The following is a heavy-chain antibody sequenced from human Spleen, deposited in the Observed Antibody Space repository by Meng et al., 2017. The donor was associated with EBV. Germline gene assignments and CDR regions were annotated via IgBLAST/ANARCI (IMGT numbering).Heavy chain of an antibody. D-gene: IGHD5-12*01. CDR2: IIYSGGT. Sequence: QLPLQPCVAGLLKSSATLSLPFPVYVGSFRGYYWTWIRQPPGKGLELIGDIIYSGGTNYNPSLKSRVSISVDMSKNQCSLNLRSATAADTAVYYCARGEYSGYNYPDWGQGTLVTVSS. CDR1: VGSFRGYY. J-gene: IGHJ4*02. V-gene: IGHV4-34*01. CDR3: ARGEYSGYNYPD.